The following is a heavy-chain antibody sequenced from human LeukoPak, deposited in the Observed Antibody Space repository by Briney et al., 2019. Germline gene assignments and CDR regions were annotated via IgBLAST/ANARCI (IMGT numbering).Heavy chain of an antibody. CDR3: ARIHSGHAWGDSFDV. J-gene: IGHJ3*01. CDR2: IKQDGSEK. Sequence: GGSLRLSCVVTGLSFSSNWMLWVRQAPGKGLEWVANIKQDGSEKYYVDSVKGRFTISRDNAKNSLYLQMNSLRAEDTAVYYCARIHSGHAWGDSFDVWGQGTMVTVSS. V-gene: IGHV3-7*01. D-gene: IGHD5-12*01. CDR1: GLSFSSNW.